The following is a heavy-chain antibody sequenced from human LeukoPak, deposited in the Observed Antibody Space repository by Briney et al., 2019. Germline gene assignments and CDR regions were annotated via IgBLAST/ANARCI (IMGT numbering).Heavy chain of an antibody. Sequence: GGSLRLSCAASGFTFSSYGMHWVRQAPGKGLEWVAVISYDGSNKHYADSVKGRFTISRDNSKNTLYLQMNSLRAEDTAVYYCAKAPSPLDNWNDGNWFDPWGQGTLVTVSS. D-gene: IGHD1-1*01. CDR2: ISYDGSNK. CDR1: GFTFSSYG. CDR3: AKAPSPLDNWNDGNWFDP. V-gene: IGHV3-30*18. J-gene: IGHJ5*02.